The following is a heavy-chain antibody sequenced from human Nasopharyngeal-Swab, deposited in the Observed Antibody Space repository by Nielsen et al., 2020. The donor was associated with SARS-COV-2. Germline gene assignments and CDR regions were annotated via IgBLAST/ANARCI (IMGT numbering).Heavy chain of an antibody. D-gene: IGHD6-19*01. CDR3: ARGLAVAGIPDFDY. J-gene: IGHJ4*02. V-gene: IGHV1-18*01. CDR2: ISAYNGNT. Sequence: ASVKVSCKASGGTFSSYAISWVRQAPGQGLEWMGWISAYNGNTNYAQKLQGRVTMTTDTSTSTAYMELRSLRSDDTAVYYCARGLAVAGIPDFDYWGQGTLVTVSS. CDR1: GGTFSSYA.